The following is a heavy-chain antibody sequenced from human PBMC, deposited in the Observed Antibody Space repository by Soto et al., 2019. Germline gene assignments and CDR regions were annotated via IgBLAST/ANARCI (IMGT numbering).Heavy chain of an antibody. J-gene: IGHJ4*02. D-gene: IGHD3-22*01. CDR3: ARDFDYYDSSGSSDY. CDR2: ISYDGSNK. CDR1: GFTFSSNA. V-gene: IGHV3-30-3*01. Sequence: PGGSLRLSCAASGFTFSSNALHWVRQAPGKGLEWVAVISYDGSNKYYADSVKGRFTISRDNSKNTLYLQMNSLRAEDTAVYYCARDFDYYDSSGSSDYCGQGTLVTVSS.